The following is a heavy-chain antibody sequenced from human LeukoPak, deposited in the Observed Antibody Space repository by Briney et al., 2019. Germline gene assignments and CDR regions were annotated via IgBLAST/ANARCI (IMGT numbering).Heavy chain of an antibody. D-gene: IGHD1-20*01. V-gene: IGHV4-34*01. Sequence: KSSETLSLTCAVYGGSFSGYYWSWLRQPPGKGLEWIGEINHSGSTNYNPSLKSRVTISVDTSKNQFSLKLRAVTAADTAVYYGARRDNWKRTIDYWGPGTQVTVSS. CDR2: INHSGST. CDR3: ARRDNWKRTIDY. CDR1: GGSFSGYY. J-gene: IGHJ4*01.